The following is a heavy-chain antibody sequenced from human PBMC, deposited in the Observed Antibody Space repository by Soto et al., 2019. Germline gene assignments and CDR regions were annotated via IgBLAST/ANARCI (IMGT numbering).Heavy chain of an antibody. CDR2: IIPGFGTA. J-gene: IGHJ4*02. Sequence: SVKVSCKASGGTFSSYAISWVRQAPGQGLEWMGWIIPGFGTANYAQKFQGRVTITADTSTSTAYMELSSLRSEDTAVYYCAREQGVQLWFFDYWGQGTLVTVSS. CDR1: GGTFSSYA. D-gene: IGHD5-18*01. V-gene: IGHV1-69*06. CDR3: AREQGVQLWFFDY.